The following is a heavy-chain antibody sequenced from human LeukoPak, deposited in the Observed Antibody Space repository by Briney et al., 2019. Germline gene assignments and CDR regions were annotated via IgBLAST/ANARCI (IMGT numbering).Heavy chain of an antibody. Sequence: GGSLRLSCAASGFNFSTYVMRWVRQAPAKGLAGVYAISGNGCNTNHEEFVTVRFTISRDQSKNTLYLQMNGLRAEDTAVYYCAKDDGGNLPTAFYIWGQGTTVTVSS. D-gene: IGHD4-23*01. J-gene: IGHJ3*02. CDR3: AKDDGGNLPTAFYI. CDR2: ISGNGCNT. CDR1: GFNFSTYV. V-gene: IGHV3-23*01.